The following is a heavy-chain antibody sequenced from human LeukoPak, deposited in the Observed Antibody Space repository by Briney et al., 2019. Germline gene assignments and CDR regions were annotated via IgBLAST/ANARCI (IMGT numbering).Heavy chain of an antibody. CDR3: ARDLIVVPAAPLSFDP. Sequence: GGSLRLSCAASGFTFSSYGMHWVRQAPGKGLEWVAVIWYDGSNKYYADSVKGRFTISRDNSKNTLYLQMNSLRAEDTAVYYCARDLIVVPAAPLSFDPWGQGTLVTVSS. CDR2: IWYDGSNK. D-gene: IGHD2-2*01. CDR1: GFTFSSYG. J-gene: IGHJ5*02. V-gene: IGHV3-33*01.